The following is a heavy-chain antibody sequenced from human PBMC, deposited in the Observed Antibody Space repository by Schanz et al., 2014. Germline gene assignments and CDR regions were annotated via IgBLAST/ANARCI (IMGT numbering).Heavy chain of an antibody. CDR3: ARGWEVKVFDY. Sequence: QVQMQESGPGLVKSSETLSLTCTVSGGSISSFYWGWIRQPAGKGLEWIGRIYTSGSTNYNPSLKSRVTMSLDTSKNQFSLKLSSVTAADTAVYYCARGWEVKVFDYWGQGTLITVSS. CDR2: IYTSGST. CDR1: GGSISSFY. J-gene: IGHJ4*02. V-gene: IGHV4-4*07. D-gene: IGHD1-26*01.